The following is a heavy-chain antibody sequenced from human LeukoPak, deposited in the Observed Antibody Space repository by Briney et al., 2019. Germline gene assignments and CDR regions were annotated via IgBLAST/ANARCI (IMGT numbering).Heavy chain of an antibody. CDR3: ARDREGSSSSGGDY. V-gene: IGHV1-2*02. Sequence: ASVKVSCKASGYTFTGYYMHWVRQAPGQGLEWMGWINPNSGGTNYAQKFQGRVTVTRDTSISTAYMELSRLRSDDTAVYYCARDREGSSSSGGDYWGQGTLVTVSS. J-gene: IGHJ4*02. D-gene: IGHD6-6*01. CDR1: GYTFTGYY. CDR2: INPNSGGT.